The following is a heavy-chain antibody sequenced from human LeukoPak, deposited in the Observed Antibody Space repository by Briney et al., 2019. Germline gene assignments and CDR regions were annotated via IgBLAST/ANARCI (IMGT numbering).Heavy chain of an antibody. V-gene: IGHV1-46*01. CDR3: ARGPLVRRTYYYYYMDV. CDR2: INPSGGST. Sequence: GASVKVSCKASGYTFTSYYMHWVRQAPGQGLEWMGIINPSGGSTSYVQKFQGRVTMTRDTSISTAYMELSRLRSDDTAVYYCARGPLVRRTYYYYYMDVWGKGTTVTVSS. CDR1: GYTFTSYY. D-gene: IGHD3-10*01. J-gene: IGHJ6*03.